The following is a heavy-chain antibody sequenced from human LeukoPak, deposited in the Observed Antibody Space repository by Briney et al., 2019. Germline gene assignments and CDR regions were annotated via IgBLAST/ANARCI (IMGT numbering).Heavy chain of an antibody. J-gene: IGHJ3*02. Sequence: PSETLSLTCAVSGGSISSSNWWSWVRQPPGKGLEWIGEIYHSGSTNYNPSLKSRVTISVDKSKNQFSLKLSSVTVADTAVYYCAGGIGYDSSGYYSPDAFDIWGQGTMVTVSS. CDR3: AGGIGYDSSGYYSPDAFDI. CDR2: IYHSGST. CDR1: GGSISSSNW. D-gene: IGHD3-22*01. V-gene: IGHV4-4*02.